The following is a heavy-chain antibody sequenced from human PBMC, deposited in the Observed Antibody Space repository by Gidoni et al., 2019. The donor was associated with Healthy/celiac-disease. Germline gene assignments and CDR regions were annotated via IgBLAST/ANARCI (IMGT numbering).Heavy chain of an antibody. CDR2: ISSSSSYI. V-gene: IGHV3-21*01. J-gene: IGHJ4*02. CDR3: ARDPGLYDFWSGYYRY. CDR1: GFTFSSYS. Sequence: EVQLVESGGGLVKPGGSLRLSCAASGFTFSSYSMNWVRQAPGKGLEWVSSISSSSSYIYYADSVKGRFTISRDNAKNSLYLQMNSLRAEDTAVYYCARDPGLYDFWSGYYRYWGQGTLVTVSS. D-gene: IGHD3-3*01.